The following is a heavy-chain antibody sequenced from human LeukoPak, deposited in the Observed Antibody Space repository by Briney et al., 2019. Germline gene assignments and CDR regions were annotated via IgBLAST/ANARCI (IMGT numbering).Heavy chain of an antibody. CDR1: GFTFSTYV. Sequence: SGRSLRLSCAASGFTFSTYVISWVRQAPGKGLEWVSGISGSGDNTYYADSVKGRFTISRDNSKNTLYLQMNSLRAEDTAVYYCAKGSGYDTDFDYWGQGTLVSVSS. V-gene: IGHV3-23*01. CDR2: ISGSGDNT. J-gene: IGHJ4*02. D-gene: IGHD3-9*01. CDR3: AKGSGYDTDFDY.